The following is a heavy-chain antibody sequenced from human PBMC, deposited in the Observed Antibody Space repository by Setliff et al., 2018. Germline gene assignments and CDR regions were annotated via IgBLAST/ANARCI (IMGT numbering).Heavy chain of an antibody. J-gene: IGHJ4*02. CDR2: ISIDGDTV. CDR1: GFTFSSYS. CDR3: AKAASLVITLQYFDY. V-gene: IGHV3-48*04. D-gene: IGHD3-22*01. Sequence: GGSLRLSCAASGFTFSSYSMNWVRQAPGKGLEWVSHISIDGDTVYYADSVKGRFTISRDNAKKSLYLQMNSLRAEDTAVYYCAKAASLVITLQYFDYWGQGTLVTVSS.